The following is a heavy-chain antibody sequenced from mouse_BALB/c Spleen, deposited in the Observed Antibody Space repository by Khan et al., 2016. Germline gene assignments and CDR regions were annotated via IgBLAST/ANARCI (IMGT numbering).Heavy chain of an antibody. Sequence: QVQLQQSGAELARPGASVKLSCKASGYTFTDYYINWVKQRTGQGLEWIGEIYPGSGNTYYNEKFKGKDTLTADKSSSTAYMQLSSLTSEDSSVYFCARSVYYGSYFDYWGQGTTPTVSS. CDR2: IYPGSGNT. J-gene: IGHJ2*01. V-gene: IGHV1-77*01. CDR3: ARSVYYGSYFDY. D-gene: IGHD2-2*01. CDR1: GYTFTDYY.